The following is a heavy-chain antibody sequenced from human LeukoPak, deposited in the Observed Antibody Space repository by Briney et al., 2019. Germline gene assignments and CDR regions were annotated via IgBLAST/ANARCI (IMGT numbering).Heavy chain of an antibody. J-gene: IGHJ6*03. V-gene: IGHV3-20*04. CDR3: ARGQTYYDFWSGYYTHYYYYMDV. Sequence: GGSLRLSCAASGFTFDDYGMSWVRQAPGKGLEWVSGINWNGGSTGYADSVKGRFTISRDNAKNSLYLQMNSLRAEDTALYYCARGQTYYDFWSGYYTHYYYYMDVWGKGTTVTVSS. CDR1: GFTFDDYG. D-gene: IGHD3-3*01. CDR2: INWNGGST.